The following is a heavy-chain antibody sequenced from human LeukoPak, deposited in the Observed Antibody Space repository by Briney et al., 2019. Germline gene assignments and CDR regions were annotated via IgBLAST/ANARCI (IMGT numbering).Heavy chain of an antibody. J-gene: IGHJ4*02. Sequence: SVKVSCKVSGYTLTELSMHWVRQAPGQGLEWMGGIIPIFGTANYAQKFQGRVTITADESTSTAYMELSSLRSEDTAVYYCARDSRGSYLGRDYWGQGTLVTVSS. CDR3: ARDSRGSYLGRDY. CDR1: GYTLTELS. CDR2: IIPIFGTA. D-gene: IGHD1-26*01. V-gene: IGHV1-69*13.